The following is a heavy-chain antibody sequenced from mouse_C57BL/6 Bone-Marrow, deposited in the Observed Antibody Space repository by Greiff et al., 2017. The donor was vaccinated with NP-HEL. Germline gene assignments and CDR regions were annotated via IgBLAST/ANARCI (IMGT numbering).Heavy chain of an antibody. J-gene: IGHJ3*01. CDR3: ATNYYGSSGEAWFAY. CDR1: GYTFTSYW. V-gene: IGHV1-64*01. Sequence: VQLQQPGAELVKPGASVKLSCKASGYTFTSYWMHWVKQRPGQGLEWIGMIHPNSGSTNYNEKFKSKATLTVDKSSSTAYMQLSSLTSEDSAVYYCATNYYGSSGEAWFAYWGQGTLVTVSA. CDR2: IHPNSGST. D-gene: IGHD1-1*01.